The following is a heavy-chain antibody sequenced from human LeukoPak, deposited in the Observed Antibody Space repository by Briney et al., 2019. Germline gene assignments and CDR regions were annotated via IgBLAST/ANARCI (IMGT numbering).Heavy chain of an antibody. Sequence: SETLSLTCTVSGDSIGSSNNYWAWVRQPPGKGLEWLGSIYSGSTYYNPSLKSRVTISVDMSRNQFSLNLYSVTAADTATYYCARRGITYSSSFFAYWGQGTLVTVSS. CDR1: GDSIGSSNNY. CDR2: IYSGST. D-gene: IGHD6-13*01. V-gene: IGHV4-39*01. CDR3: ARRGITYSSSFFAY. J-gene: IGHJ4*02.